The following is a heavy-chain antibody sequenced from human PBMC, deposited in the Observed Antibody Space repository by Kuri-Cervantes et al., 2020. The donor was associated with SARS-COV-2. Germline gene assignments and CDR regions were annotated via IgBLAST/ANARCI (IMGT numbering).Heavy chain of an antibody. CDR2: ISSSSSTI. CDR1: GFTFSSFP. Sequence: GESLKISYSASGFTFSSFPLHWVRQAPGKGLEWVSYISSSSSTIYYADSVKGRFTISRDNAKNSLYLQMNSLRDEDTAVYYCARDSQYGMDVWGQGTTVTVSS. CDR3: ARDSQYGMDV. J-gene: IGHJ6*02. V-gene: IGHV3-48*02.